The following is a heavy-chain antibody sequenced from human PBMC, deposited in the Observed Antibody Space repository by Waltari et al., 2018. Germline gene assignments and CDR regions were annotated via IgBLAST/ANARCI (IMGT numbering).Heavy chain of an antibody. Sequence: QVQLVQSGAEGKKPGASVKVSCKASGYTFTSYDINWVRQATGQGLEWMGWMNPNIGNTGYAQKFQGRVTITRNTSISTAYMELSSLRSEDTAVYYCARRKIAARPGWFDPWGQGTLVTVSS. D-gene: IGHD6-6*01. CDR3: ARRKIAARPGWFDP. CDR1: GYTFTSYD. V-gene: IGHV1-8*03. CDR2: MNPNIGNT. J-gene: IGHJ5*02.